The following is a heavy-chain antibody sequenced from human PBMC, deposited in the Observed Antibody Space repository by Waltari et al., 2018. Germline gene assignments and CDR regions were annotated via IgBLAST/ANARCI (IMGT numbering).Heavy chain of an antibody. J-gene: IGHJ4*02. CDR2: IKELGRES. Sequence: EVYLVESGGNLVQPGGSLRPSRAAPALTLSKHGMVWGRGGAGEGVVWVANIKELGRESHYVDSVKGRFTISRDNAQTLLSLQMDSLRAEDTAVYYCSFSLNDWGQGTLVTVSS. V-gene: IGHV3-7*01. CDR1: ALTLSKHG. CDR3: SFSLND.